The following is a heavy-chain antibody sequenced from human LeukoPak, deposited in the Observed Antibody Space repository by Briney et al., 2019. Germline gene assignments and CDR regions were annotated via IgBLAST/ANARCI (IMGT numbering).Heavy chain of an antibody. CDR1: GGTFSGYA. J-gene: IGHJ4*02. D-gene: IGHD1-26*01. CDR2: IIPIFGTA. Sequence: ASVKVSCKASGGTFSGYAISWVRQAPGQGLEWMGGIIPIFGTANYAQKFQGRVTITADKSTSTAYMELSSLRSEDTAVYYCARYPRSSGNPSPDDYWGQGTLVTVSS. CDR3: ARYPRSSGNPSPDDY. V-gene: IGHV1-69*06.